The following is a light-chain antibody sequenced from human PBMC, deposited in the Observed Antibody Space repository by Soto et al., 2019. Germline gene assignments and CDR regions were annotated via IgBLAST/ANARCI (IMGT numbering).Light chain of an antibody. J-gene: IGKJ1*01. V-gene: IGKV1-39*01. CDR3: QQTYTTPRT. CDR2: AAS. CDR1: QSIATY. Sequence: IQMPPSPTSLSASVGDRVTITCRASQSIATYLNWYQQKPGKAPNLLIYAASSLQSEVPSRFSGSGSGTDFTLTITSLQPEDFATYYCQQTYTTPRTFGQGTKVDIK.